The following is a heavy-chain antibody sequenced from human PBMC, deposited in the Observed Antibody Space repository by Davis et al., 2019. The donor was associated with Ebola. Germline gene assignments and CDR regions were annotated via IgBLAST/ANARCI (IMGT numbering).Heavy chain of an antibody. CDR1: GGSMYSGSVY. CDR2: IYPSGST. CDR3: ATNSTSSGFDL. D-gene: IGHD2/OR15-2a*01. Sequence: LRLSCSVSGGSMYSGSVYWSWIRQAAGKGLEWIGQIYPSGSTNYNPSLKSRVTITVDTSRNEFSLRLTSVTAADTAIYYCATNSTSSGFDLWGQGTQVTVSS. J-gene: IGHJ4*02. V-gene: IGHV4-61*09.